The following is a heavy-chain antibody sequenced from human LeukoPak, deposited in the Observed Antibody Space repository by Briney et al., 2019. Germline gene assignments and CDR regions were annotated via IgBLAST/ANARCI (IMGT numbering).Heavy chain of an antibody. Sequence: GGSLRLSCAASGFTFSNYGMHWVRQAPGKGLEGLAFIRYDGRNKYYADSVKGRFTISRDNSKNMVYLQMNSLRPEDTAVYYCARGYSNGLYYFDYWGQGTLVTVSS. J-gene: IGHJ4*02. CDR3: ARGYSNGLYYFDY. V-gene: IGHV3-30*02. D-gene: IGHD5-18*01. CDR2: IRYDGRNK. CDR1: GFTFSNYG.